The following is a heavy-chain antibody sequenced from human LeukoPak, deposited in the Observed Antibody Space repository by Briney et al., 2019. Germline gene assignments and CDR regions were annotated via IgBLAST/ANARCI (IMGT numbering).Heavy chain of an antibody. D-gene: IGHD6-13*01. CDR2: ISTYNGNT. CDR1: GGTFSSYA. J-gene: IGHJ4*02. V-gene: IGHV1-18*01. CDR3: ARDGLSIAAAGTIDY. Sequence: ASVKVSCKASGGTFSSYAISWVRQAPGQGLEWMGWISTYNGNTNYAQKLQGRVTMTTDTSTSTAYMELRSLRSDDTAVYYCARDGLSIAAAGTIDYWGQGTLVTVSS.